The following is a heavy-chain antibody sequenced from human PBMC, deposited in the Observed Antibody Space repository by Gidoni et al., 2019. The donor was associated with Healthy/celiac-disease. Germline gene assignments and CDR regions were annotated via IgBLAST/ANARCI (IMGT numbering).Heavy chain of an antibody. CDR2: IKHSGST. J-gene: IGHJ4*02. CDR3: ASWRAYYFWSDLVDY. Sequence: SFSGYYWSWIRQPPGKGLEWTGEIKHSGSTNYNPSLKSRVTISVDTYKNQFSLKLCSVTAADTAVYYCASWRAYYFWSDLVDYWGQGTLFAVSS. D-gene: IGHD3-3*01. CDR1: SFSGYY. V-gene: IGHV4-34*01.